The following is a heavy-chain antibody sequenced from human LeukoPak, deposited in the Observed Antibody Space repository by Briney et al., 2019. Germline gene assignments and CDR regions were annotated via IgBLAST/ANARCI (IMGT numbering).Heavy chain of an antibody. Sequence: ASVKVSCKASGYTFTSYYMHWVRQAPGQGLGWMGIINPSGGSTSYAQKFQGRVTMTRDTSTSTVYMELSSLRSEDTAVYYCARVATTVTPPDYWGQGTLVTVSS. CDR3: ARVATTVTPPDY. CDR2: INPSGGST. J-gene: IGHJ4*02. V-gene: IGHV1-46*01. CDR1: GYTFTSYY. D-gene: IGHD4-17*01.